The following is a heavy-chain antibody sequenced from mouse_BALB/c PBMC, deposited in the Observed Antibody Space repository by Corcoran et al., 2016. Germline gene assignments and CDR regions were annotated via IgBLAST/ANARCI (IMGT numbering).Heavy chain of an antibody. J-gene: IGHJ3*01. CDR1: GYTFSSYW. Sequence: QVQLQQSGAELMKPGASVKISCKATGYTFSSYWIEWVKQRPGHGLEWIGEILPGSGSTNYNEKFKGKATFTADTSSNTAYMQLSSLTSEDSAVYYCGRSHGSSRAWFAYWGQGTLVTVSA. D-gene: IGHD1-1*01. CDR2: ILPGSGST. CDR3: GRSHGSSRAWFAY. V-gene: IGHV1-9*01.